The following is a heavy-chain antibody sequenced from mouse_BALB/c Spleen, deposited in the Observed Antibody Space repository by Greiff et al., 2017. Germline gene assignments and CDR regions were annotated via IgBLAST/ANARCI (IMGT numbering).Heavy chain of an antibody. CDR1: GYSITSDYA. CDR2: ISYSGST. Sequence: DVKLQESGPGLVKPSQSLSLTCTVTGYSITSDYAWNWIRQFPGNKLEWMGYISYSGSTSYNPSLKSRISITRDTSKNQFFLQLNSVTTEDTATYYCAIPSMVTPYWYFDVWGAGTTVTVSS. CDR3: AIPSMVTPYWYFDV. J-gene: IGHJ1*01. D-gene: IGHD2-10*02. V-gene: IGHV3-2*02.